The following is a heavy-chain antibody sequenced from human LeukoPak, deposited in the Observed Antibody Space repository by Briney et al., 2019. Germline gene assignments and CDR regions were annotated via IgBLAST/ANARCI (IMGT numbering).Heavy chain of an antibody. CDR1: GGSISSNSYY. CDR3: ARSGYRYGADALDI. D-gene: IGHD5-18*01. CDR2: IYTSGST. Sequence: SETLSLTCTVSGGSISSNSYYWSWIRQPAGKGLEWIGRIYTSGSTNYNPSLKSRVTISVDTSKNQFSLKLSSVTAADTAVYYCARSGYRYGADALDIWGQGTMVTVSS. J-gene: IGHJ3*02. V-gene: IGHV4-61*02.